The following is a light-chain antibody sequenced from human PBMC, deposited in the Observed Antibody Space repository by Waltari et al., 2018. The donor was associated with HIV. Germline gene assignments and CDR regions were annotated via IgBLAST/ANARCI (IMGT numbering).Light chain of an antibody. CDR1: SLRSYS. CDR2: DKN. Sequence: SSELTQDPAVSVALGQTVRITCQGDSLRSYSANWYLQKPGRAPLLVIYDKNNRPSGIPDRFSGSISGNAASLTITGAQAEDEADYYCNSRDSSGHVICGGGTKLTVL. V-gene: IGLV3-19*01. CDR3: NSRDSSGHVI. J-gene: IGLJ2*01.